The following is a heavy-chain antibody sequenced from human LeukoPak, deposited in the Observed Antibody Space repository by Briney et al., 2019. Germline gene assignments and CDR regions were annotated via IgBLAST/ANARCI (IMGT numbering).Heavy chain of an antibody. V-gene: IGHV4-31*03. J-gene: IGHJ4*02. Sequence: PSETLSLTCTVSGGSISSGGYYWSWIRQHPGKGLEWIGYIYYNGSTYYNPSLKSRVTISVDTSKNQFSLKLSSVTAADTAVYYCARGWRGYLDYWGQGTLVTVSS. CDR2: IYYNGST. CDR3: ARGWRGYLDY. D-gene: IGHD3-3*01. CDR1: GGSISSGGYY.